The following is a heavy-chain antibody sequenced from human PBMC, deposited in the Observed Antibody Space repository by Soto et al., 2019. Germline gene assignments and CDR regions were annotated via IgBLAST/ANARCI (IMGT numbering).Heavy chain of an antibody. D-gene: IGHD3-16*01. Sequence: PTETLSLTCSVSGYSISSGYYWGWIRQPPGKGGEWIGGVFHSGSAYHNPSLGSRVIISLDTSKNQFFLKLISVTAADTAVYYSPRGLEFYGMDVWVQGTTVT. V-gene: IGHV4-38-2*02. CDR1: GYSISSGYY. J-gene: IGHJ6*02. CDR2: VFHSGSA. CDR3: PRGLEFYGMDV.